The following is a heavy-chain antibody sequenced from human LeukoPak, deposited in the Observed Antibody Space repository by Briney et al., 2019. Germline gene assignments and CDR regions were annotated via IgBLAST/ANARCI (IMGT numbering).Heavy chain of an antibody. J-gene: IGHJ4*02. V-gene: IGHV1-18*04. CDR3: ARELGGSGSYDY. CDR2: ISAYNGNT. Sequence: ASVKVSCKASGYTFTGYYMHWVRQAPGQGLEWMGWISAYNGNTNYAQKLQGRVTMTTDTSTSTAYMELRSLRSDDTAVYYCARELGGSGSYDYWGQGTLVTVSS. CDR1: GYTFTGYY. D-gene: IGHD3-10*01.